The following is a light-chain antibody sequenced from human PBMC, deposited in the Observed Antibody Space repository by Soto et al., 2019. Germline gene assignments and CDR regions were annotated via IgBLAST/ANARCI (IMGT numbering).Light chain of an antibody. CDR2: GAS. CDR3: QQYSGPPTT. J-gene: IGKJ5*01. Sequence: EVILTPSPDTLSITPGERATLSCSASQTVSSNYLAWCQQRPGQAPRLLIYGASTRAAGIPDSFSGSGSGTDFTLTITRLEPEDSAVYFCQQYSGPPTTLGQGARLESK. CDR1: QTVSSNY. V-gene: IGKV3-20*01.